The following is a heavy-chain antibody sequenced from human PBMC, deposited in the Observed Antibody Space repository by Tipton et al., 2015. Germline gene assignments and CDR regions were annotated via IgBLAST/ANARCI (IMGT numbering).Heavy chain of an antibody. D-gene: IGHD5-12*01. CDR1: GDSISRYY. V-gene: IGHV4-59*07. Sequence: TLSLTCTVSGDSISRYYWNWIRQPPGKGLEWIGYMFYTGITNYNPSLKSRVTMSVATSKNQFSPRLSSVTAADTAVYYCVGGLSGYDPFDYWGQGALVTVSS. CDR2: MFYTGIT. CDR3: VGGLSGYDPFDY. J-gene: IGHJ4*02.